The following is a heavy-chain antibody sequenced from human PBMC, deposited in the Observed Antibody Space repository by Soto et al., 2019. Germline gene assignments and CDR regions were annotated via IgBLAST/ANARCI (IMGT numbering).Heavy chain of an antibody. J-gene: IGHJ4*02. CDR2: IYYSGST. CDR1: CGSISSGGYY. V-gene: IGHV4-31*03. Sequence: QVQLQESGPGLVKPSQTLSLTCTVSCGSISSGGYYWSRIRQHPGKGLEWSGYIYYSGSTYYNTSLRSRVTISVDTSKNQFSLKLSSVSAANTAVYYCAGIYSGSPGGTLRYWGQGTLVTVSS. CDR3: AGIYSGSPGGTLRY. D-gene: IGHD1-26*01.